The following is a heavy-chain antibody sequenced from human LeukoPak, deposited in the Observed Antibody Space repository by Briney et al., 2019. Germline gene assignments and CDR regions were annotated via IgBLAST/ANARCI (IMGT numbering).Heavy chain of an antibody. CDR3: ARGTTGTTDYYYGMDV. J-gene: IGHJ6*04. CDR2: INHSGST. CDR1: GGSFSGYY. Sequence: SETLSLTCAVYGGSFSGYYWSWIRQPPGKGLEWIGEINHSGSTNYNPSRKSRVTISVDTSKNQFSLKLSSVTAADTAVYYCARGTTGTTDYYYGMDVWGKGTTVTVSS. V-gene: IGHV4-34*01. D-gene: IGHD1-1*01.